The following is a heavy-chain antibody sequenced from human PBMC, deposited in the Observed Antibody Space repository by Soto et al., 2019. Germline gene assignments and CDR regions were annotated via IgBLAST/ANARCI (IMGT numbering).Heavy chain of an antibody. CDR1: GHTSTNFA. V-gene: IGHV1-3*01. CDR2: INVGNDKT. CDR3: TRIRYEAGSAFGI. Sequence: QVQLVQSGAEVRKPGASVKVSCKSSGHTSTNFAIHWVRQAPGQRLERMGWINVGNDKTKYSEKFQGRVTITRDTTASTASLEVSSLTSEDTAVYYCTRIRYEAGSAFGIWGQGTMVIVSS. D-gene: IGHD3-9*01. J-gene: IGHJ3*02.